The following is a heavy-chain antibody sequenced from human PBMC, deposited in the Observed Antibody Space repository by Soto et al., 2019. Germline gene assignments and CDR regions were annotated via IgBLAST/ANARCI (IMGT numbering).Heavy chain of an antibody. CDR3: GAGDQYYAMGV. J-gene: IGHJ6*02. CDR1: GITLSNYF. V-gene: IGHV3-30-3*01. Sequence: QVHLVESGGGVVQPGRSLRLSCVASGITLSNYFMYWVRQAPGKGLEWVAAISYDRSNKHYSDSVKGRFTISRDNSKNTLDLQTNGLRTEDTAVDYGGAGDQYYAMGVWGQGTTVTVSS. D-gene: IGHD2-2*01. CDR2: ISYDRSNK.